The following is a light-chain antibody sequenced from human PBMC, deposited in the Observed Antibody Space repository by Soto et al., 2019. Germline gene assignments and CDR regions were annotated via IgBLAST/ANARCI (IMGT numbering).Light chain of an antibody. J-gene: IGKJ1*01. CDR3: QQFTSWT. CDR2: AS. CDR1: RDINNF. V-gene: IGKV1-9*01. Sequence: DIQLTQSPSSLSVSVGDTVTITCRATRDINNFLAWYQERPCKAPKLLIYASTLHSGVPPRFRGSGTGTDLTLTISGLQPEDFGTFYCQQFTSWTFGPGTLVDVK.